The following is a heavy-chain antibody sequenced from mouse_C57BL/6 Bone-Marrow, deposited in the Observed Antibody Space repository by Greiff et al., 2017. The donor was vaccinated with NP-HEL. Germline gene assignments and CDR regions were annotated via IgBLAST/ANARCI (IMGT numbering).Heavy chain of an antibody. J-gene: IGHJ1*03. CDR2: FYPGSGSI. CDR1: GYTFTEYT. Sequence: QVQLKQSGAELVKPGASVKLSCKASGYTFTEYTIHWVKQRSGQGLEWIGWFYPGSGSIKYNEKFKDKATLPADKSSSTVYMDLSRLTSEDSAVYFCARHGDYFGSSYGYFDVWGTGTTVTVSS. D-gene: IGHD1-1*01. V-gene: IGHV1-62-2*01. CDR3: ARHGDYFGSSYGYFDV.